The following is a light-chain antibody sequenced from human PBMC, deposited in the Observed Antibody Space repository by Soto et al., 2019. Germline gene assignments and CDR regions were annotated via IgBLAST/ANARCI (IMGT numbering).Light chain of an antibody. CDR2: RNN. CDR1: SSNIGTNY. Sequence: QSVLTQPPSASGTPGQRVTISCSGTSSNIGTNYVYWYQQLPGTAPKLLIYRNNQRPSGVPDRFSGSKSGTSASLALSGLGSEDGGYYFLATWSGGLIGWLFGGGTQLTVL. J-gene: IGLJ3*02. CDR3: ATWSGGLIGWL. V-gene: IGLV1-47*01.